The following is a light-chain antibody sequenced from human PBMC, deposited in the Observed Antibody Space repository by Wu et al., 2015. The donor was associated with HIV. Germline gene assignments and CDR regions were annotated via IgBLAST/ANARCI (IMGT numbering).Light chain of an antibody. CDR1: QNIGSS. Sequence: DIQMTQSPSTLSASVGDKVTITCRANQNIGSSLAWYQQSPGKALQLLIYRASDLQPGAPFRFSGSGSGTDFTLTITSLQPDDLGTYFCHHYMSDLQTFGQGTKVEVK. CDR2: RAS. CDR3: HHYMSDLQT. V-gene: IGKV1-5*03. J-gene: IGKJ1*01.